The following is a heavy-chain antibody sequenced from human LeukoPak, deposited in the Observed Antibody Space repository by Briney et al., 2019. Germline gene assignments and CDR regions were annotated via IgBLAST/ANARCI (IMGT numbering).Heavy chain of an antibody. CDR1: GFTFTSYA. CDR3: AKPRAMTTGVGRYFDL. D-gene: IGHD1-1*01. V-gene: IGHV3-23*01. CDR2: ISGGGENT. J-gene: IGHJ2*01. Sequence: GGSLRLSCGAAGFTFTSYAMSWIRQAPGKGLEWVSAISGGGENTYYGDSVKGRFTISRDNSKNTLYLQMNSLRAEDTATYYCAKPRAMTTGVGRYFDLWGRGTLVTVSS.